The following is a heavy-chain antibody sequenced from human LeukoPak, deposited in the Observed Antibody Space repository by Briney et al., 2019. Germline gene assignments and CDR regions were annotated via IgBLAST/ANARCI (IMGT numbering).Heavy chain of an antibody. CDR2: IYYSGST. Sequence: SETLSLTCTVSGGSISSYYRSWIRQPPGKGLEWIGYIYYSGSTNYNPSLKSRVTISVDTSKNQFSLKLSSVTAADTAVYYCARALSDYGDYRFDYWGQGTLVTVSS. CDR3: ARALSDYGDYRFDY. D-gene: IGHD4-17*01. J-gene: IGHJ4*02. CDR1: GGSISSYY. V-gene: IGHV4-59*01.